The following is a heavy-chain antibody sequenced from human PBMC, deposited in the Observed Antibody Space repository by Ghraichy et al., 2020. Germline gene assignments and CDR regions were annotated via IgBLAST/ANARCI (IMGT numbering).Heavy chain of an antibody. CDR3: AKDSLIAVAALDYFDY. CDR1: GFTFSSYA. Sequence: RGSLRLSCAASGFTFSSYAMSWVRQAPGKGLEWVSAISGSGGSTYYADSVKGRFTISRDNSKNTLYLQMNSLRAEDTAVYYCAKDSLIAVAALDYFDYWGQGTLVTVSS. CDR2: ISGSGGST. D-gene: IGHD6-19*01. V-gene: IGHV3-23*01. J-gene: IGHJ4*02.